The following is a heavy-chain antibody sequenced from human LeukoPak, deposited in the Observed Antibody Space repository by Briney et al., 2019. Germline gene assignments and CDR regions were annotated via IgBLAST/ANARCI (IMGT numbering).Heavy chain of an antibody. Sequence: ASVKVSCKASGYTFTSYDINWVGQATGQGLEWMGWMNPNSGNTGYAQKFQGRVTMTRNTSISTAYMELSSLRSEDTAVYYCARVPTNPTQTYYDFWSGYILNNWFDPWGQGTLVTVSS. J-gene: IGHJ5*02. V-gene: IGHV1-8*01. CDR2: MNPNSGNT. CDR3: ARVPTNPTQTYYDFWSGYILNNWFDP. CDR1: GYTFTSYD. D-gene: IGHD3-3*01.